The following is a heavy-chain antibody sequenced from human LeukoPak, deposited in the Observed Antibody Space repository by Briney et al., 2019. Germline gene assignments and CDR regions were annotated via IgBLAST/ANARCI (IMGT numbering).Heavy chain of an antibody. V-gene: IGHV3-48*02. CDR1: GFTVSSYT. CDR3: ARHLGHY. J-gene: IGHJ4*02. Sequence: AGGSLRLSCAACGFTVSSYTMNWVRQAPGKGLERVSYISSSSRSICYAPFLQGRFTIYRDNAKNSLYLQMNGLSDEDTPVHYCARHLGHYWGQGTLATVSS. CDR2: ISSSSRSI. D-gene: IGHD3-10*01.